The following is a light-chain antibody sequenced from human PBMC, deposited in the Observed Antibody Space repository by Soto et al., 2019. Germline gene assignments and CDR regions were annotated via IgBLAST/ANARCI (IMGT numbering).Light chain of an antibody. CDR2: GAS. CDR1: QSIDSNY. J-gene: IGKJ1*01. Sequence: EIVVTQSPGTLSLSPGERATLSCMASQSIDSNYLSWYQQKPGQAPRLIISGASTRATGTPARFSGSGSGTDFTLTISSLQPEDFAVYYCQQDYNLPFTFGQGTKVDIK. CDR3: QQDYNLPFT. V-gene: IGKV3D-7*01.